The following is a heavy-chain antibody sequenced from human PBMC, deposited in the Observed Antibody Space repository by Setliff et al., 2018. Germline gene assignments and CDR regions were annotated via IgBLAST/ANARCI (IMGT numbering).Heavy chain of an antibody. Sequence: PGGSLRLSCATSGFTFNSHAMTWIRQAPGKGLEWVSTISGSGGNTYYADSVKGRFTISRDNAKNSLYLQMNSLRVEDTALYYCAGAGGNSDYFDYWGQGTLVTVSS. CDR2: ISGSGGNT. J-gene: IGHJ4*02. V-gene: IGHV3-23*01. CDR1: GFTFNSHA. CDR3: AGAGGNSDYFDY. D-gene: IGHD2-21*02.